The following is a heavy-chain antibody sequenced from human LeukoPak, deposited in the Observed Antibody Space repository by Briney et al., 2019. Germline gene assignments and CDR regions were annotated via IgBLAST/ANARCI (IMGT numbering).Heavy chain of an antibody. CDR1: GYSFTSHW. D-gene: IGHD1-26*01. Sequence: GESLKISCKGSGYSFTSHWISWVRQMPGKGLEWMGRIDPSDSYTNSNPSFQGHVTISADKSISTAYLQWSSLKASDTAMYYCATLTRGATVTDYWGQGTLVTVSS. CDR2: IDPSDSYT. V-gene: IGHV5-10-1*01. J-gene: IGHJ4*02. CDR3: ATLTRGATVTDY.